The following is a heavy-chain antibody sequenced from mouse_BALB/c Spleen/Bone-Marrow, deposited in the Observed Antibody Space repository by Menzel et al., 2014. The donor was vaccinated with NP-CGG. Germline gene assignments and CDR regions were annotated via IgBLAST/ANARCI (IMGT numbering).Heavy chain of an antibody. Sequence: VQLQQSGPGLVAPSQSLSITCTVSGFSLTSYGVHWVRQPPGKGLEWLGVIWAGGSTDYNSALMSRLSISKDNSKSXVSLKMNSLQTDDTAMYYCARDESGSCGDYWGQGTSVTVSS. D-gene: IGHD1-1*02. CDR3: ARDESGSCGDY. CDR1: GFSLTSYG. J-gene: IGHJ4*01. CDR2: IWAGGST. V-gene: IGHV2-9*02.